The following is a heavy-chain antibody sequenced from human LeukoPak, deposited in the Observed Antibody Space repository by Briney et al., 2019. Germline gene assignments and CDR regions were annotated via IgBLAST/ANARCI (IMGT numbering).Heavy chain of an antibody. V-gene: IGHV3-21*01. J-gene: IGHJ5*02. CDR3: ARAMT. CDR2: ISSSSRDI. CDR1: GFTFSSFT. Sequence: GGSLRLSCAASGFTFSSFTMNWVRQAPGKGLEWVAAISSSSRDIFYADSVKGRFSISRDNTQNSLSLQMSSLRAEDTAVYYCARAMTWGQGTLVSVSS.